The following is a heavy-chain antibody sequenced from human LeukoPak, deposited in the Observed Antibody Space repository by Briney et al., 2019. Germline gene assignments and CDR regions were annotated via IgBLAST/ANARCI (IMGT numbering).Heavy chain of an antibody. D-gene: IGHD3-10*01. V-gene: IGHV1-2*04. CDR1: GYTFTGYY. CDR3: ARGRSITMVRGVILSWFDP. J-gene: IGHJ5*02. CDR2: INPNSGGT. Sequence: ASVKVSCKASGYTFTGYYMHWVRQAPGQGLEWMGWINPNSGGTNYAQKFQGWVTMTRDTSISTAYMELSRLRSDDTAVYYCARGRSITMVRGVILSWFDPWGQGTLVTVSS.